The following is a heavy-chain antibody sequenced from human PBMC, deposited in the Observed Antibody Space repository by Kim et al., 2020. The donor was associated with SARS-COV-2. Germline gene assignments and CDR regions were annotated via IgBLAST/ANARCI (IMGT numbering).Heavy chain of an antibody. D-gene: IGHD3-22*01. Sequence: VDSVKGRFTISRDNAKNSLYLQMNSLRAEDTAVYYCARGHYYDSSGYPDWGQGTLVTVSS. CDR3: ARGHYYDSSGYPD. V-gene: IGHV3-7*01. J-gene: IGHJ4*02.